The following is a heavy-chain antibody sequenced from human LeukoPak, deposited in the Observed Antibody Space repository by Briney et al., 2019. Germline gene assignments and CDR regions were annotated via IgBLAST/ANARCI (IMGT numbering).Heavy chain of an antibody. V-gene: IGHV3-73*01. J-gene: IGHJ4*02. CDR2: IRSKANSYAT. Sequence: GGSLRLSCAASGFTFSGSAMHWVRQASGKGLVWVGRIRSKANSYATAYAASVKGRFTISRDDSKNTAYLQMNSLRTEDTAVYYCTRQDYGDYGDFDYWGQGTLVTVSS. D-gene: IGHD4-17*01. CDR1: GFTFSGSA. CDR3: TRQDYGDYGDFDY.